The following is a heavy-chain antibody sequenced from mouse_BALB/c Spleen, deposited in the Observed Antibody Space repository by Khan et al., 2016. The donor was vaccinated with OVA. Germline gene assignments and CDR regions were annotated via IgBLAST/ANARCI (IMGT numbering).Heavy chain of an antibody. CDR1: GFTFSSYG. Sequence: EVQVVESGGGLVQPGGSRKLSCAASGFTFSSYGMHWVRQAPERGLEWVAYISGDSNTIYYADTVKGRFTISRDNPRNTLFLQMTSLMSEDTAMYYCSTSYFYGYYFDYWGPGTTLTGSS. V-gene: IGHV5-17*02. CDR2: ISGDSNTI. D-gene: IGHD1-1*01. J-gene: IGHJ2*01. CDR3: STSYFYGYYFDY.